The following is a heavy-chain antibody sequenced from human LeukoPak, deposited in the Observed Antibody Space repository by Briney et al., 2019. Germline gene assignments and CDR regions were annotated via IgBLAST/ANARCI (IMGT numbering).Heavy chain of an antibody. J-gene: IGHJ5*02. V-gene: IGHV4-4*07. CDR3: ARDSATTGDVKFDP. CDR1: AGSISSYY. CDR2: IYSSGT. Sequence: SETLSLTCTVAAGSISSYYLSWIRQPAGKGLEWIGLIYSSGTDYNPSLKSPVTMSADTSRNQVSLTLSSVSAAGTAVYYCARDSATTGDVKFDPWGQGTLVTVSS. D-gene: IGHD4-17*01.